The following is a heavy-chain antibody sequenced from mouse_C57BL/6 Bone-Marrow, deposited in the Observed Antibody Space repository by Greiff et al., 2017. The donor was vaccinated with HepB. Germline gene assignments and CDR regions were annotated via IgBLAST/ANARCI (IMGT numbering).Heavy chain of an antibody. D-gene: IGHD1-1*01. CDR1: GYTFTDYY. Sequence: QVQLQQSGAELVRPGASVKLSCKASGYTFTDYYINWVKQRPGQGLEWIARIYPGSGNTYYNEKFKGKATLTAEKSSSTAYMQLSSLTSEDSAVYFCARGEDYYYPAYWGQGTLVTVSA. J-gene: IGHJ3*01. V-gene: IGHV1-76*01. CDR3: ARGEDYYYPAY. CDR2: IYPGSGNT.